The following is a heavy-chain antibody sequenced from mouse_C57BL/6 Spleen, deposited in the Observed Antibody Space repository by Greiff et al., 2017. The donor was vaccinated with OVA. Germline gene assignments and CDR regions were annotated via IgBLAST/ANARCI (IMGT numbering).Heavy chain of an antibody. J-gene: IGHJ2*01. CDR1: GYTFTSYW. CDR3: ARRGYYDFDY. D-gene: IGHD2-3*01. CDR2: IDPSDSYT. Sequence: QVQLQQPGAELVTPGASVKLSCKASGYTFTSYWMQWVQPRPGQGLEWIGEIDPSDSYTNYNQKFKGKATLTVDTSSSTAYMQLSSLTSEDSAVYYCARRGYYDFDYWGQGTTLTVSS. V-gene: IGHV1-50*01.